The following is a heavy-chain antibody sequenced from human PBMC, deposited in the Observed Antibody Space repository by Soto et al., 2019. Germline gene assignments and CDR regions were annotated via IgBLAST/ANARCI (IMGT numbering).Heavy chain of an antibody. V-gene: IGHV3-30-3*01. Sequence: QVQLVESGGGVVQPGRSLRLSCAASGFTFSSYAMHWVRQAPGKGLEWVAVISYDGSNKYYADSVKGRFTISRDNSKNTLYLQMNSLRAEDTAVYYCARDLERPKSVDYGDYWGQGTLVTVSS. CDR2: ISYDGSNK. CDR1: GFTFSSYA. CDR3: ARDLERPKSVDYGDY. J-gene: IGHJ4*02. D-gene: IGHD1-1*01.